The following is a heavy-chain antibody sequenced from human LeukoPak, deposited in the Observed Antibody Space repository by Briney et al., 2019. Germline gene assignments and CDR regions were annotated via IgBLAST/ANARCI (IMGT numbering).Heavy chain of an antibody. D-gene: IGHD4-23*01. CDR2: IYYSGST. V-gene: IGHV4-59*01. CDR3: ARGATVVIDY. J-gene: IGHJ4*02. CDR1: GGSISSYY. Sequence: SETLCLTCTVSGGSISSYYWSWIRQPPGKGLEWIGYIYYSGSTNYNPSLKSRVTISVDTSKNQFSLKLSSVTAADTAVYYCARGATVVIDYWGQGTLVTVSS.